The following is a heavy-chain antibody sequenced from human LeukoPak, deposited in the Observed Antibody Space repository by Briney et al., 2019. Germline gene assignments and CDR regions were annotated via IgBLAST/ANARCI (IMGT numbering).Heavy chain of an antibody. V-gene: IGHV3-30*02. CDR1: GFTFSTYG. Sequence: PGGSLRLSCAASGFTFSTYGMHWVRQAPGKGLEWVTFIRSDGSNKYYADSVKGRLTISRDNSKNTLYLQMDSLRADDTAVYYCAKDRATMIVMIRKAPRGELDYWGQGALVTVSS. CDR3: AKDRATMIVMIRKAPRGELDY. D-gene: IGHD3-22*01. CDR2: IRSDGSNK. J-gene: IGHJ4*02.